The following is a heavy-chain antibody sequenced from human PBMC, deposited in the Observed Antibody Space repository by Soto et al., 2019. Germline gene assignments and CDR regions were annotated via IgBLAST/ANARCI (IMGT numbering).Heavy chain of an antibody. J-gene: IGHJ6*02. V-gene: IGHV2-70*13. CDR1: VFSVSTNVMC. Sequence: SGTTLVNQPPTLTIDCTVPVFSVSTNVMCMSWLRQPPGKALEWLALIDWDNNKYYSTSLKTRVTISKDTSKNQVVLTMTNVDPVDIATYYCARSTGYYYYYGVDVWGQGTTVTVSS. CDR2: IDWDNNK. CDR3: ARSTGYYYYYGVDV.